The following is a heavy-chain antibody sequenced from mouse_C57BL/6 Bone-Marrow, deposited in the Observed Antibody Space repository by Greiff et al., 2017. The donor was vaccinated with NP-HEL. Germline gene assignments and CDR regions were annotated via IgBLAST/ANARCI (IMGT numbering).Heavy chain of an antibody. CDR1: GYTFTSYG. CDR3: ARSLITTDY. CDR2: IYPRSGNT. V-gene: IGHV1-81*01. J-gene: IGHJ2*01. Sequence: QVQLKESGAELARPGASVKLSCKASGYTFTSYGISWVKQRTGQGLEWIGEIYPRSGNTYYNEKFKGKATLTADQSSSTAYMELRSLTSEDSAVYFCARSLITTDYWGQGTTLTVSS. D-gene: IGHD1-1*01.